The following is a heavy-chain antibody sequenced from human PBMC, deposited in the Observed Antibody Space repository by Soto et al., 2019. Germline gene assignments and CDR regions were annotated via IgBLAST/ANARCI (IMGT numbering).Heavy chain of an antibody. V-gene: IGHV3-64D*06. CDR3: VKQAHGLDGVAFDY. J-gene: IGHJ4*02. CDR1: GCIFSEST. Sequence: TGGSLTLSCSASGCIFSESTIYWVRQVPGKGLEAISAVSTSGRSTYYADSVKDRFTISRDNSKNTLFLQMGSLRPEDTAIYYCVKQAHGLDGVAFDYWGQGTQVTVS. CDR2: VSTSGRST. D-gene: IGHD2-15*01.